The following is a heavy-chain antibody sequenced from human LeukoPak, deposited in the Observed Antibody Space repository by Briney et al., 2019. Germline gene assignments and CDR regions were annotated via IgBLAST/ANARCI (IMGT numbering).Heavy chain of an antibody. CDR2: ISSTGSTI. J-gene: IGHJ4*02. Sequence: GGSLRLSCAASGFTFSSHEMNWVRQAPGKGLEWVSSISSTGSTIYYADSVQGRFTISRDNAKNSLYLQMNSLRAEDTAVYYCAKRRSYGYLDYWGQGTLVTVSS. CDR3: AKRRSYGYLDY. D-gene: IGHD5-18*01. V-gene: IGHV3-48*03. CDR1: GFTFSSHE.